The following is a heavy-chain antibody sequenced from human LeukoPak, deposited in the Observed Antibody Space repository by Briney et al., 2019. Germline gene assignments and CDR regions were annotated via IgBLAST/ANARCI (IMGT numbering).Heavy chain of an antibody. D-gene: IGHD3-3*01. CDR3: ARALLRFDNWFDP. CDR1: GGSISSSNW. Sequence: SETLSLTCAVSGGSISSSNWWSWVRQPPGKGLEWIGEIYHSGSTNYNPSLKSRVTISVDTSKNQFSLKLSSVTAADTAVYYCARALLRFDNWFDPWGQGTLVTVSS. J-gene: IGHJ5*02. CDR2: IYHSGST. V-gene: IGHV4-4*02.